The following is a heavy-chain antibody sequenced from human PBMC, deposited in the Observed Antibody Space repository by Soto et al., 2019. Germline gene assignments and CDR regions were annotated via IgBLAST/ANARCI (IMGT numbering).Heavy chain of an antibody. Sequence: TGGSLRLSCAASGFTVSSEYMSWVRQAPGKGLEWVSVIYSGGNTYYADSVKGRFTISRDTSKNTLHLQMNSLRAEDTAVYYCARASGSRLFDYWGQGALVTVSS. CDR1: GFTVSSEY. CDR2: IYSGGNT. J-gene: IGHJ4*02. CDR3: ARASGSRLFDY. V-gene: IGHV3-53*01. D-gene: IGHD1-26*01.